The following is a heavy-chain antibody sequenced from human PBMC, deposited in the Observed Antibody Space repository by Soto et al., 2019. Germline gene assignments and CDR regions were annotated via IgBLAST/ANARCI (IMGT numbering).Heavy chain of an antibody. V-gene: IGHV2-70*04. D-gene: IGHD6-13*01. CDR1: GFSLSTSGMR. CDR2: IEWDDDK. CDR3: ARSIVAAGNRWFDP. Sequence: SGPTLVNPTQTLTLTCTFSGFSLSTSGMRVSWIRQPPGKALEWLARIEWDDDKLYSTSLKTRLTISKDTSKNQVVLTMTNMDPLDTATYYCARSIVAAGNRWFDPWGQGTLVTVSS. J-gene: IGHJ5*02.